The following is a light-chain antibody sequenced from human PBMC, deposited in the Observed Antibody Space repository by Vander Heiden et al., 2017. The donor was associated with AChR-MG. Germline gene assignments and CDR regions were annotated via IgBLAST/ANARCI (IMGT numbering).Light chain of an antibody. Sequence: VLTQSPGTLSLSPGERATLSCRASQSVSSNYLAWYQHKPGQAPRLLIYDASSRAAGIPDRFSGSGSGTDFTLTISRLESEDFAVYYCQQYGSSPRTFGQGAKVEVK. CDR3: QQYGSSPRT. V-gene: IGKV3-20*01. J-gene: IGKJ1*01. CDR1: QSVSSNY. CDR2: DAS.